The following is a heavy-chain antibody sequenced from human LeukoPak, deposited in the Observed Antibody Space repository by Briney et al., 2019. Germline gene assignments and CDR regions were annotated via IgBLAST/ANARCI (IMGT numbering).Heavy chain of an antibody. CDR3: VTQIAAAGTGAFDI. CDR2: IIPIFGTA. CDR1: GDTFSSYA. V-gene: IGHV1-69*06. J-gene: IGHJ3*02. Sequence: SVKVSCKASGDTFSSYAISWVRQAPGQGLEWMGGIIPIFGTANYAQKFQGRVTITADKSTSTAYMELSSLRSEDTAVYYCVTQIAAAGTGAFDIWGQGTMVTVSS. D-gene: IGHD6-13*01.